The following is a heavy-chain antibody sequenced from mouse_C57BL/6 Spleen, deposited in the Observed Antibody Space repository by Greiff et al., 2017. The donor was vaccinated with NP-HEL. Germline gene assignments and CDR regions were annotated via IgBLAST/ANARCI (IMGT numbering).Heavy chain of an antibody. V-gene: IGHV5-6*01. CDR2: ISSCGSYT. Sequence: EVQRVESGGDLVKPGGSLKLSCAASGFTFSSYGMSWVRQTPDKRLEWVATISSCGSYTYYPDSVKGRFTISRDNAKNTLYLQMSSLKSEDTAMYYCARQDYYGSSPLYYATDYWGQGTSVTVSS. CDR3: ARQDYYGSSPLYYATDY. CDR1: GFTFSSYG. J-gene: IGHJ4*01. D-gene: IGHD1-1*01.